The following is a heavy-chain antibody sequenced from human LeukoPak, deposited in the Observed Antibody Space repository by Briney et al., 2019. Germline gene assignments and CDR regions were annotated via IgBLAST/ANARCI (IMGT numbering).Heavy chain of an antibody. J-gene: IGHJ6*03. CDR2: IKQDGSEK. CDR1: GFTFSSYW. V-gene: IGHV3-7*01. Sequence: GGSLRLSCSASGFTFSSYWMSWVRQAPGKGLEWVANIKQDGSEKYYVDSVKGRFTISRDNAKNSLYLQMNSLRAEDTALYYCARDGPSYNGSSGYYYPSYYYMDVWGKGTTVTVSS. CDR3: ARDGPSYNGSSGYYYPSYYYMDV. D-gene: IGHD3-22*01.